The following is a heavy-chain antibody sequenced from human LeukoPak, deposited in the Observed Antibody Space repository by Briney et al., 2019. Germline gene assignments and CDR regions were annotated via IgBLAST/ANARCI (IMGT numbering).Heavy chain of an antibody. V-gene: IGHV3-30*18. J-gene: IGHJ4*02. CDR3: AKVAKYYYGSETYYFFEH. CDR2: ISHDGSNK. CDR1: GFSFSSYG. Sequence: GGSLRLSCAASGFSFSSYGMHWVRQAPGKGLEWVAVISHDGSNKYYADSVKGRFTISRDNSKNTLYLQMNSLRVEDTAVYYCAKVAKYYYGSETYYFFEHWGQGTPVTASS. D-gene: IGHD3-10*01.